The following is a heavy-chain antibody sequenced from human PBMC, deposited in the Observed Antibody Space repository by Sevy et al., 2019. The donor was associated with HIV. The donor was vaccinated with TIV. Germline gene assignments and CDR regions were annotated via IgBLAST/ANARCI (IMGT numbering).Heavy chain of an antibody. D-gene: IGHD2-15*01. J-gene: IGHJ4*02. CDR1: GFTFSSYG. CDR2: IWYDGSNK. V-gene: IGHV3-33*01. Sequence: GGSLRLSCAASGFTFSSYGMHWVRQAPGKGLEWVAVIWYDGSNKYYADSVKGRFTIYRDNSKNTLYLQMNSLRAEDTAVYYCARDLAAVGGFCSGGSCYWLEMDYWGQGTLVTVSS. CDR3: ARDLAAVGGFCSGGSCYWLEMDY.